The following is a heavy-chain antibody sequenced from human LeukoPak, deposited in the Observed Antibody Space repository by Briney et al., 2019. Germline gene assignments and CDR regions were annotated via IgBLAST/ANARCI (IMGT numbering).Heavy chain of an antibody. CDR3: ARDGSKWNFDY. CDR2: IIPSGDTT. Sequence: ASVKVSCKASGYTFTNFGISWVRQAPGQGLEWMGRIIPSGDTTHYAQKLQGRVSITRDTSTSTVYMVLSSLTSEDTAVYYCARDGSKWNFDYWGQGTLVTVSS. D-gene: IGHD6-13*01. J-gene: IGHJ4*02. V-gene: IGHV1-46*04. CDR1: GYTFTNFG.